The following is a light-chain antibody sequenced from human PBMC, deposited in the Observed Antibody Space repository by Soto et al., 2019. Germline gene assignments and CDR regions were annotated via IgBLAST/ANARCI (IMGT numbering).Light chain of an antibody. CDR3: PQYGSSPPVT. J-gene: IGKJ3*01. CDR1: QSVSSSY. V-gene: IGKV3-20*01. Sequence: EIVLTQSPGTLSLSPGKRSTLSCRASQSVSSSYLAWYQQKPGQAPRLLIYGASSRATGIPDRFSGSGSGTDFTLTISRLEPEDFAVYYYPQYGSSPPVTFGPGTKVDIK. CDR2: GAS.